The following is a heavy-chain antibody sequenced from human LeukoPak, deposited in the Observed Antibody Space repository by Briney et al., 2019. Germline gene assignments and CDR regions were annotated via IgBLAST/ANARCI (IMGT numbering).Heavy chain of an antibody. CDR1: GFTFSGYW. CDR3: ARQGCSGGSCYGFDY. J-gene: IGHJ4*02. D-gene: IGHD2-15*01. V-gene: IGHV3-7*01. Sequence: GGSLRLSCAASGFTFSGYWMSWVRQAPGKGLEWVANIKQDGSEKYYVDSVKGRFTISRDNAKNSLYLQMNSLRAEDTAVYYCARQGCSGGSCYGFDYWGQGTLVTVSS. CDR2: IKQDGSEK.